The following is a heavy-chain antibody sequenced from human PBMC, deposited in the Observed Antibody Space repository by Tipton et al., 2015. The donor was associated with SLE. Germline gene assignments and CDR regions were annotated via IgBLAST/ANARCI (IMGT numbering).Heavy chain of an antibody. CDR3: ARGVAERLGLDF. CDR2: IYFDGNS. J-gene: IGHJ4*02. D-gene: IGHD6-19*01. V-gene: IGHV4-59*01. Sequence: TLSLTCTVSGGSIGPYYWHSIRQSPGKALEWIGYIYFDGNSNGRGNYNPSLKSRVTMSVDPSKMQFSLNLNSVTAADTALYFCARGVAERLGLDFWGQGSLVTVSS. CDR1: GGSIGPYY.